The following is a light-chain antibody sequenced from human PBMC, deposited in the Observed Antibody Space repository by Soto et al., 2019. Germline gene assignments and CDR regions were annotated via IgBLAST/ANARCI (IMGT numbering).Light chain of an antibody. CDR2: NNN. V-gene: IGLV1-40*01. Sequence: QAVVTQPPSVSGAPGQRVTISCTGSNSNIGAGYDVHWYQQLPGTAPKFLISNNNNRPSGVPDRFSASRSGTSASLAITGLQAEDEAEYYCQSYDTSGLSAVVFGGGTKLTVL. CDR1: NSNIGAGYD. J-gene: IGLJ2*01. CDR3: QSYDTSGLSAVV.